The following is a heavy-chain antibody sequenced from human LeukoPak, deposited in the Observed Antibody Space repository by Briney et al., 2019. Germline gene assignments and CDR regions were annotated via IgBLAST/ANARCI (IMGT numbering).Heavy chain of an antibody. V-gene: IGHV4-34*01. D-gene: IGHD2-15*01. CDR3: ARGQEDIVVVVAAHNSYYFDY. J-gene: IGHJ4*02. Sequence: PSETLSLTCAVYGGSFSGYYWSWIRQPPGKGLEWIGEINHSGSTNYNPSLKSRVTISVDTSKDQFPLKLSSVTAADTAVYYCARGQEDIVVVVAAHNSYYFDYWGQGTLVTVSS. CDR2: INHSGST. CDR1: GGSFSGYY.